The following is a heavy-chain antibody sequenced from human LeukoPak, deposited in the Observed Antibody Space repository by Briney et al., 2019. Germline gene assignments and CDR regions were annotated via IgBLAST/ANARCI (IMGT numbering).Heavy chain of an antibody. Sequence: SEILSLTCTVSGYSISSGYYWGWIRQPPGKGLEWIGHIYDSGSTKFNPSLKSRVTMSLDTSKKQFSLKLSYVTAADTAVYYCARGGWYQEYWGQGTLVTVSS. CDR3: ARGGWYQEY. V-gene: IGHV4-38-2*02. J-gene: IGHJ4*02. CDR1: GYSISSGYY. D-gene: IGHD6-19*01. CDR2: IYDSGST.